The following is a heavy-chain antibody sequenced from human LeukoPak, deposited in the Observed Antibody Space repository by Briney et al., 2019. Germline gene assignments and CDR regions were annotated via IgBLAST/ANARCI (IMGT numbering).Heavy chain of an antibody. V-gene: IGHV3-30*02. CDR2: IRYDGSNK. D-gene: IGHD6-13*01. J-gene: IGHJ5*02. CDR1: GFTFSAYG. CDR3: AKVLGEYSIRSKPLDT. Sequence: GGSLRLSCAASGFTFSAYGMHWVRQAPVKGLEWVAFIRYDGSNKYHPDSVRGRFTVSRDNSKNTLYLQMNSLRPEDTAVYYCAKVLGEYSIRSKPLDTWGQGTLVTVSS.